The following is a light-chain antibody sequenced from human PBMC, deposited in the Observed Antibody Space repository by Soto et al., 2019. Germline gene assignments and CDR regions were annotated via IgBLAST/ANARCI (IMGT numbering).Light chain of an antibody. V-gene: IGKV3-20*01. CDR2: GTS. Sequence: EIVLTQSPGTLSLSPGERATLSCRASQTISTMNLAWYQQKPGQAPRLIIYGTSNRATGIPDRFRGSGSGTDFTLTICRLEPEGFVVYYCHQYGSLPLTFGGGAKVEIK. CDR1: QTISTMN. CDR3: HQYGSLPLT. J-gene: IGKJ4*01.